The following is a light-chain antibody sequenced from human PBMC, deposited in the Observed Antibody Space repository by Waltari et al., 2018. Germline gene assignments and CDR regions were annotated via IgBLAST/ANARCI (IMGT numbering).Light chain of an antibody. CDR1: QSVTSSY. V-gene: IGKV3-20*01. J-gene: IGKJ3*01. CDR3: QQYGSSPLT. Sequence: EIVLTQSPGTLSLSTGERATLSCRASQSVTSSYLAWYQQKPGQAPRLLIYGASGRATGIPDRFSGSGSGTDFTLTISRLEPEDLAVYYCQQYGSSPLTFGPGTKVDIK. CDR2: GAS.